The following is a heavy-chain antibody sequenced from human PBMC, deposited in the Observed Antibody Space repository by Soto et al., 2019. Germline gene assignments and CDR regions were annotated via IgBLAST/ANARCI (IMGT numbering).Heavy chain of an antibody. CDR1: GFTFSSYG. CDR2: ISYDGSNK. Sequence: GGSLRLSCAASGFTFSSYGMHWVRQAPSKGLEWVAVISYDGSNKYYADSVKGRFTISRDNSKNTLYLQMNSLRAEDTAVYYCAKGPFTTTVTPFDYWGQGTLVTVSS. V-gene: IGHV3-30*18. J-gene: IGHJ4*02. D-gene: IGHD4-17*01. CDR3: AKGPFTTTVTPFDY.